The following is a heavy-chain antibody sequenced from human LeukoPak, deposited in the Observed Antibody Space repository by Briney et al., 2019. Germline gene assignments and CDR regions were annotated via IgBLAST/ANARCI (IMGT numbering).Heavy chain of an antibody. CDR2: ISYDGRNK. D-gene: IGHD1-14*01. CDR3: ARDKAGTTPYYYYCMDV. CDR1: GFIFSSYV. Sequence: GRSLRLSCAASGFIFSSYVMHWVRQAPGKGLECVAVISYDGRNKYYADSVKGRFTISRDNAKNSLYLQMNSLRAEDTAVYYCARDKAGTTPYYYYCMDVWGKGTTVTVSS. J-gene: IGHJ6*03. V-gene: IGHV3-30*04.